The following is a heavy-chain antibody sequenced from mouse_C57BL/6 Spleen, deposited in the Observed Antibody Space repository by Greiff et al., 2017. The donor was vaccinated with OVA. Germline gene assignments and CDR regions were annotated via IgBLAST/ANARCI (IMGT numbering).Heavy chain of an antibody. J-gene: IGHJ4*01. CDR2: IYPGSGNT. Sequence: VQRVESGPELVKPGASVKISCKASGYSFTSYYIHWVKQRPGQGLEWIGWIYPGSGNTKYNEKFKGKATLTADTSSSTAYMQLSSLTSEDSAVYYCARSRNYYAMDYWGQGTSVTVSS. CDR1: GYSFTSYY. CDR3: ARSRNYYAMDY. V-gene: IGHV1-66*01. D-gene: IGHD2-1*01.